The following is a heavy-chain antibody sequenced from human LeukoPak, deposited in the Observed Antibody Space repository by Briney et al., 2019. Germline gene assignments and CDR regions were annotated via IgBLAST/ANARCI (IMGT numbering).Heavy chain of an antibody. CDR1: GGSISSSSYY. V-gene: IGHV4-39*01. CDR2: IYYSGSS. J-gene: IGHJ3*02. CDR3: ARQEWGITNAFDI. D-gene: IGHD1-14*01. Sequence: SETLSLTCTVSGGSISSSSYYWGWIRQPPGKGLEWSGSIYYSGSSYYNPSLKRRVSISVDSSKNQFSLKLSPLTDADTAVYYCARQEWGITNAFDIWGQGTMVTVSS.